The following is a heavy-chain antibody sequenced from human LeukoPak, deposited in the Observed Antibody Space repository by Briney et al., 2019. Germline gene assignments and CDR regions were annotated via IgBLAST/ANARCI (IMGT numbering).Heavy chain of an antibody. Sequence: ASVKVYCKASGYTFTSYYMHWVRQAPGQGLEWMGIINPSGGSTSYAQKFQGRVTMTRDMSTSTVYMELSSLRSEDTAVYYCARNGGYCSGGSCSYYFDYWGQGTLVTVSS. V-gene: IGHV1-46*01. CDR3: ARNGGYCSGGSCSYYFDY. J-gene: IGHJ4*02. CDR1: GYTFTSYY. CDR2: INPSGGST. D-gene: IGHD2-15*01.